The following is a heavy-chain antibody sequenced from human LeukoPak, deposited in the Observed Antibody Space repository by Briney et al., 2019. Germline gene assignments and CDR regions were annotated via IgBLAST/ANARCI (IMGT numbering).Heavy chain of an antibody. Sequence: VASVKVSCKASGYTFTSYYMHWVRQGPGQGLEWMGIINPSGGSTSYAQKFQGRVTMTRDTSTSTVYMELSSLRSEDTAVYYCAAGTINSSGWFRFSFDYWGQGTLVTVSS. CDR3: AAGTINSSGWFRFSFDY. V-gene: IGHV1-46*01. J-gene: IGHJ4*02. CDR2: INPSGGST. CDR1: GYTFTSYY. D-gene: IGHD6-19*01.